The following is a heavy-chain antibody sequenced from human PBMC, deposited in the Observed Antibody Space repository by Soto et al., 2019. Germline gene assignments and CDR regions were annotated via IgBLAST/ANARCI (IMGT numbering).Heavy chain of an antibody. CDR3: ARECRSGSCFTDGVFDY. Sequence: GGALRVSCTASGFTFDNYWMTWVRQAPWKELERVANIKVDGSEKYYVDSVKGRFIISRDNAKNSLYLQMNSLRAEDTAVYYCARECRSGSCFTDGVFDYWGQGTQVTVSS. J-gene: IGHJ4*02. CDR1: GFTFDNYW. V-gene: IGHV3-7*03. CDR2: IKVDGSEK. D-gene: IGHD2-15*01.